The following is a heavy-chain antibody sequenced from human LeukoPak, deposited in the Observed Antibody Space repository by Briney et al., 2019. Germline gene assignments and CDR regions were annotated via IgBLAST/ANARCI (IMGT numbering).Heavy chain of an antibody. Sequence: GGSLRLSCEASGFTFNTYSMNWARQAPGKGLVWVSRIKSDGSSTSYADSVKGRFTISRDNAKNTLYPQMNSLRAEDTAVYYCARRGAVADAFDIWGQGTMVTVSS. J-gene: IGHJ3*02. CDR2: IKSDGSST. CDR3: ARRGAVADAFDI. D-gene: IGHD4-23*01. CDR1: GFTFNTYS. V-gene: IGHV3-74*01.